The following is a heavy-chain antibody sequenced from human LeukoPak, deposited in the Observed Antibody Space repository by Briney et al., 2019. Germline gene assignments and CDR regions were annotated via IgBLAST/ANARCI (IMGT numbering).Heavy chain of an antibody. J-gene: IGHJ6*03. CDR3: ARDTYYSDSGIYYSDV. CDR1: GFIVSSNY. CDR2: IYSGGST. V-gene: IGHV3-53*01. D-gene: IGHD3-10*01. Sequence: PGGSLRLSCAASGFIVSSNYMSWVRQAPGKGLEWVSVIYSGGSTYYADSVKGRFTISRDNSKNTLYLEMSSLRAEDTAVYFCARDTYYSDSGIYYSDVWGKGTTVTISS.